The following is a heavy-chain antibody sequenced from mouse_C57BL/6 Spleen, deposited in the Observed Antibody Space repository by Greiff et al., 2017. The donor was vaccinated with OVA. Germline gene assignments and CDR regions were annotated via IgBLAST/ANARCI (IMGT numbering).Heavy chain of an antibody. CDR3: ARHYGNPYWYFDV. CDR2: IDPSDSYT. V-gene: IGHV1-69*01. Sequence: QVQLKESGAELVMPGASVKLSCKASGYTFTSYWMHWVKQRPGQGLEWIGEIDPSDSYTNYNQKFKGKSTLTVDKSSSTAYMQLSSLTSEDSAVYYCARHYGNPYWYFDVWGTGTTVTVSS. D-gene: IGHD2-1*01. CDR1: GYTFTSYW. J-gene: IGHJ1*03.